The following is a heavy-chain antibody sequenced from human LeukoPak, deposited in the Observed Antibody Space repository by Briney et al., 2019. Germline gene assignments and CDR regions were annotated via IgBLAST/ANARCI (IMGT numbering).Heavy chain of an antibody. CDR3: ARYDNGKDYFDY. Sequence: GGSLRLSWAASGFIVTRNYVSWVRQAPGKGLEWVSLMYSGGGTSYADSVKGRFTISRDTSKNTLYLQMSSLRAEDTALYYCARYDNGKDYFDYWGQGTLVTVSS. CDR2: MYSGGGT. D-gene: IGHD1-1*01. CDR1: GFIVTRNY. V-gene: IGHV3-53*01. J-gene: IGHJ4*02.